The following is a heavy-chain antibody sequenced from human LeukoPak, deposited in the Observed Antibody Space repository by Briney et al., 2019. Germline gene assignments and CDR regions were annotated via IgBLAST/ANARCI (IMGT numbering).Heavy chain of an antibody. J-gene: IGHJ6*03. CDR1: EFTFSSYS. D-gene: IGHD3-3*01. Sequence: GGSLRLSCAASEFTFSSYSMNWVRQAPGKGLEWVSSISSSSSYIYYADSVKGRSTISRDNSKNPLYLQMNSLRAEDTAVYYCARDINKPKYDFWSGYYYNYYYMDVWGKGTTVTVSS. V-gene: IGHV3-21*01. CDR2: ISSSSSYI. CDR3: ARDINKPKYDFWSGYYYNYYYMDV.